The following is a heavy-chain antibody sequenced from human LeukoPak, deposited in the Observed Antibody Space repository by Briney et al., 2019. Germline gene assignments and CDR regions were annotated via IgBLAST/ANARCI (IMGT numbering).Heavy chain of an antibody. J-gene: IGHJ6*02. V-gene: IGHV1-2*02. CDR1: GYTFTVKF. CDR3: AKGATEGYYYYYGLDV. Sequence: ASVTVSCKASGYTFTVKFLHWLRQAPGQGLEWMGGIEPNSGGAVYGQKFRGRVTVTRDTSVSTAYMELSGLTSDDTAVFYCAKGATEGYYYYYGLDVWGQGTTVTVSS. CDR2: IEPNSGGA.